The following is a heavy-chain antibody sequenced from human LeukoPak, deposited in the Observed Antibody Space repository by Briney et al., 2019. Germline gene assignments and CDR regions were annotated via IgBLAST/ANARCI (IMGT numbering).Heavy chain of an antibody. J-gene: IGHJ6*03. CDR1: GFTFSSYA. CDR2: ISGSGGST. Sequence: GGSLRLSCAASGFTFSSYAMSWVRQAPGKGLEWVSAISGSGGSTYYADSVKGRFTISRDNSKNTLYLQMNSLRAEDTAVYYCAKTLPATLRFLEWSSPDYYMDVWGKGTTVTVSS. D-gene: IGHD3-3*01. V-gene: IGHV3-23*01. CDR3: AKTLPATLRFLEWSSPDYYMDV.